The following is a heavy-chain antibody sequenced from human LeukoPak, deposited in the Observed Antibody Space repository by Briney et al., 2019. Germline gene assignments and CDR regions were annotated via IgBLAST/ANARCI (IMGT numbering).Heavy chain of an antibody. D-gene: IGHD3-10*01. CDR1: GGSISSGGYY. CDR3: ARGDKLTMVRGVPRTYFDY. CDR2: IYYSGST. J-gene: IGHJ4*02. Sequence: PSETLSLTCTVSGGSISSGGYYWSWIRQHPGKGLEWIGYIYYSGSTYYNPSLKSRVTISVDTSKNQFSLKLSSVTAADTAVYYCARGDKLTMVRGVPRTYFDYWGQGTLVTVSS. V-gene: IGHV4-31*03.